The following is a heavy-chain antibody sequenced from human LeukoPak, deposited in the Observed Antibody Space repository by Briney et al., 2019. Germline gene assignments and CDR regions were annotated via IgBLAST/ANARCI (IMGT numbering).Heavy chain of an antibody. CDR2: VSSSSSYI. D-gene: IGHD6-13*01. CDR1: GFTFSSYS. J-gene: IGHJ4*02. CDR3: ARDNSSSWYLDY. V-gene: IGHV3-21*01. Sequence: GGPLRLSCAASGFTFSSYSMNWVRQAPGKGLEWVSSVSSSSSYIYYADSVKGRFTISRDNAKNSLYLQMNSLRAEDTAVYYCARDNSSSWYLDYWGQGTLVTVSS.